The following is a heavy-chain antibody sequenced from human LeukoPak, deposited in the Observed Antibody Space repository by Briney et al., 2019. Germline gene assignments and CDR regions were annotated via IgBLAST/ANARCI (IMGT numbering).Heavy chain of an antibody. D-gene: IGHD6-19*01. CDR2: IGASGTTK. J-gene: IGHJ4*02. Sequence: GGSLRLSCAVSGFHFSFYEMNWVRQAPGNGLEWVSNIGASGTTKYYADSVKGRFSISRDNAKTSLYLQMNSLRVDDTAVYYCALLAVASDFDYWGQGALVTVSS. V-gene: IGHV3-48*03. CDR3: ALLAVASDFDY. CDR1: GFHFSFYE.